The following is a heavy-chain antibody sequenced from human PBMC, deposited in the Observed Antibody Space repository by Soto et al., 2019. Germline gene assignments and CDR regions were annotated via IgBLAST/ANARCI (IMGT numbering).Heavy chain of an antibody. Sequence: SETLSLTCTVSGGSFKSGSYSWSWIRQPPGKGLEWIGYVYHTGRTSYNPSLKSRVSISMDTSKNQFSPNLDSVTAADTAVYFCARDFAYFDSWGQGTLVTVSS. CDR3: ARDFAYFDS. V-gene: IGHV4-61*01. CDR1: GGSFKSGSYS. D-gene: IGHD3-3*01. J-gene: IGHJ4*02. CDR2: VYHTGRT.